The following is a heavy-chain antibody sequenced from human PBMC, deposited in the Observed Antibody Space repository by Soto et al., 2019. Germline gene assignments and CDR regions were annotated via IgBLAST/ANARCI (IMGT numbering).Heavy chain of an antibody. CDR1: GGSLRGSY. CDR3: ARGHIPVYGPVPDYFDS. D-gene: IGHD2-21*01. J-gene: IGHJ4*02. CDR2: VTHSGST. V-gene: IGHV4-34*02. Sequence: QVHLQQWGAGLLKPSATLSLTCGVYGGSLRGSYWRWIRQPPGKALEWLGKVTHSGSTTFNPSLKSRVSVSVDTSDNQFSLKLTSVTAADTAVYYCARGHIPVYGPVPDYFDSWGQGTLVTVSS.